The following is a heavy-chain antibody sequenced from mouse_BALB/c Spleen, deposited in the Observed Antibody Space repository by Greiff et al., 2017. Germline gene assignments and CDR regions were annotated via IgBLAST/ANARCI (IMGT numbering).Heavy chain of an antibody. J-gene: IGHJ2*01. Sequence: QVQLQQSGAELAKPGASVKMSCKASGYTFTSYWMHWVKQRPGQGLEWIGYINPSTGYTEYNQKFKDKATLTADKSSSTAYMQLSSLTSEDSAVYYCARKTTVVATDYWGQGTTLTVSS. CDR2: INPSTGYT. CDR1: GYTFTSYW. CDR3: ARKTTVVATDY. D-gene: IGHD1-1*01. V-gene: IGHV1-7*01.